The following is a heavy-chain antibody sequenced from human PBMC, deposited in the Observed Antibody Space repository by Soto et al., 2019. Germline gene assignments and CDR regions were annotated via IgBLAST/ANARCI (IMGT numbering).Heavy chain of an antibody. D-gene: IGHD3-9*01. Sequence: QVQLQESGPGLVKPSQTLSLTCTVSGDSISSGGYYWSWIRQQPGKGLEWIAHIYYRGSTYYNPSLKSRVNISVDTSKNQFSLKLSSVTEADTAVYYCARSPHFDGYNEYWGQGTLVTVSS. CDR1: GDSISSGGYY. CDR3: ARSPHFDGYNEY. J-gene: IGHJ4*02. V-gene: IGHV4-31*03. CDR2: IYYRGST.